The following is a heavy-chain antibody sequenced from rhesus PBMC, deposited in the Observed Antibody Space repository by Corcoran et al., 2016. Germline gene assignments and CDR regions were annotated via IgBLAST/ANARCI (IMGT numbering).Heavy chain of an antibody. D-gene: IGHD6-31*01. CDR3: ARGLGSSGWPYYGLDS. Sequence: QLQLQESGPGLVKPSETLSLTCTVSGGSISGYGWSWIRQPPGKGVGWIGRIDSSGSTDYNPALKSRVTISRVTSKNHFSLRLSSVTAADTAVYYCARGLGSSGWPYYGLDSWGQGVVVTVSS. V-gene: IGHV4-173*01. CDR1: GGSISGYG. J-gene: IGHJ6*01. CDR2: IDSSGST.